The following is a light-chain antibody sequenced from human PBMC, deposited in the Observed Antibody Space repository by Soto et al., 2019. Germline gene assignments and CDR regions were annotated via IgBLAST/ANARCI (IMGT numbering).Light chain of an antibody. J-gene: IGKJ1*01. CDR1: QSVSSNY. Sequence: EIVLTQSPGTLSLSQGERATLSCRASQSVSSNYLAWYQQKPGQAPRLLIYGASSRATGIPDRFSGSGSGTEFTLTISRLEPEDFAVYYCQQYGSSPRTFGQGTKVDIK. CDR3: QQYGSSPRT. CDR2: GAS. V-gene: IGKV3-20*01.